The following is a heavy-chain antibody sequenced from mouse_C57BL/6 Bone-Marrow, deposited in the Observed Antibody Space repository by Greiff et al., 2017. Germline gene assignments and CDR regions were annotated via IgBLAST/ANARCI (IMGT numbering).Heavy chain of an antibody. J-gene: IGHJ3*01. CDR2: IWGDGST. V-gene: IGHV2-3*01. CDR3: AKPYDYEGRGFAY. Sequence: VQLQQSGPGLVAPSQSLSITCTVSGFSLTSSGVSWVRQPPGKGLEWLGVIWGDGSTTSPSALISRQSISKDNSKSQVFLKLNSLQTDDTAAYYCAKPYDYEGRGFAYWGQGTLVTVSA. D-gene: IGHD2-4*01. CDR1: GFSLTSSG.